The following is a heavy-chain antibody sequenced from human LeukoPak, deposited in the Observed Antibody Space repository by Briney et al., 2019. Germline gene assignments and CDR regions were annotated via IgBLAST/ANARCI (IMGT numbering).Heavy chain of an antibody. CDR3: ANIFGGNSHRSDY. D-gene: IGHD4-23*01. Sequence: GGSLRLSCAASGFTFSSAWMSWVRQAPGQGLEWPGRIKTKTDGGTTDYAAPVKGRFTISRDDSKDTLYLQMNSLKSDDTAVYYCANIFGGNSHRSDYWGQGTLVTVSS. CDR2: IKTKTDGGTT. V-gene: IGHV3-15*01. CDR1: GFTFSSAW. J-gene: IGHJ4*02.